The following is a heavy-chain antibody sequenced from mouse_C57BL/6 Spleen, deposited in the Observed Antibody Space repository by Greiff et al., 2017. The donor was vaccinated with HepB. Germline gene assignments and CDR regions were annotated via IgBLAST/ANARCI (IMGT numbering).Heavy chain of an antibody. CDR1: GFTFSSYG. J-gene: IGHJ2*01. CDR2: ISSGGSYT. D-gene: IGHD2-4*01. Sequence: VQLKESGGDLVKPGGSLKLSCAASGFTFSSYGMSWVRQTPDKRLEWVATISSGGSYTYYPDSVKGRFTISRDNAKNTLYLQMSSLKSEDTAMYYCARAYYDYDAAYFDYWGQGTTLTVSS. V-gene: IGHV5-6*01. CDR3: ARAYYDYDAAYFDY.